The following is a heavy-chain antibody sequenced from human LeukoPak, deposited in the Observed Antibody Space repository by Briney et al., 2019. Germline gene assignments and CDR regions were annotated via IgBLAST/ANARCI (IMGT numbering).Heavy chain of an antibody. V-gene: IGHV6-1*01. J-gene: IGHJ5*02. CDR2: TYYKSKWYN. CDR3: VRDLDWFDP. Sequence: SQTLSLTCAISGDIVSSNSVAWNWIRQSPSRGLEWLGRTYYKSKWYNNYAASVKSRITINPDTSKNQFSLQLNSVTPEDTAVYYYVRDLDWFDPWGQGTLVTVS. CDR1: GDIVSSNSVA.